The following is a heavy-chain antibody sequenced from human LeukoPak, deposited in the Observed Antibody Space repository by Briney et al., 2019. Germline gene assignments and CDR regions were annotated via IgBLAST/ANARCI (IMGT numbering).Heavy chain of an antibody. CDR1: GFTFENYW. V-gene: IGHV3-7*01. J-gene: IGHJ5*02. D-gene: IGHD5-18*01. CDR3: ARWAGVTDQ. CDR2: IKQDGSVE. Sequence: GGTLRLSCAASGFTFENYWMSWVRQVPRKGPEWVANIKQDGSVEHYLDSVKGRFTISRDNAKNSLFLQMNSLIAEDTAVYYCARWAGVTDQWGQGTLVTVSS.